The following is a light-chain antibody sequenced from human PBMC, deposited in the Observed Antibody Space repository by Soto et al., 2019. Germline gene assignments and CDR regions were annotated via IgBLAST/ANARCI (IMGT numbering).Light chain of an antibody. Sequence: IQLTQSPSSLSASVGDRVTITCRASQGIGGYLAWYQQKPGKAPNLLIYAASTLQSGVPSRFSDSGSGTDFTLTISSLQPEDFATYYCQQLNRYPLTFGGGTKVEIK. J-gene: IGKJ4*01. CDR2: AAS. V-gene: IGKV1-9*01. CDR3: QQLNRYPLT. CDR1: QGIGGY.